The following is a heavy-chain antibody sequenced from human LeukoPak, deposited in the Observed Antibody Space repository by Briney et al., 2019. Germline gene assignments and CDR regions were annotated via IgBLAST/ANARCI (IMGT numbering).Heavy chain of an antibody. V-gene: IGHV3-53*01. J-gene: IGHJ4*02. Sequence: SGRSLRLSCAVSALTASSNYMSWVRQVPGKGLEWVSVIYSGGSTYYAGSVKGRFTISRDSSKNTPNRQMNSLKAEDTAAYYCARPSPLTKVTYWGQGTLVTVSS. CDR2: IYSGGST. CDR1: ALTASSNY. CDR3: ARPSPLTKVTY. D-gene: IGHD4-11*01.